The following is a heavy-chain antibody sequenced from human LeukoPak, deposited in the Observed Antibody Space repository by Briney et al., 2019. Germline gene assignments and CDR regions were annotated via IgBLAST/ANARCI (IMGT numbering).Heavy chain of an antibody. CDR1: GFTFSSSA. CDR2: ISASGGST. Sequence: PGGSLRLSCAASGFTFSSSAMSWVRQVPGKGLEWVSGISASGGSTYYADSVKGRFTISRDNSKNTLYLQMNSLRVEDTAVYYCAKGSAASRPYYFDYWGQGTLVTVSS. D-gene: IGHD6-25*01. CDR3: AKGSAASRPYYFDY. V-gene: IGHV3-23*01. J-gene: IGHJ4*02.